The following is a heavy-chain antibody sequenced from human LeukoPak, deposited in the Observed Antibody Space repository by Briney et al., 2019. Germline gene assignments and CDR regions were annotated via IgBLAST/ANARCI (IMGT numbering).Heavy chain of an antibody. CDR2: ISSTSSYI. V-gene: IGHV3-23*01. J-gene: IGHJ4*02. D-gene: IGHD5-24*01. CDR1: GFTFSSYG. Sequence: GGSLRLSCAASGFTFSSYGMSWVRQAPGKGLEWVSAISSTSSYIYYADSVKGRFTISRDNSKGTVYLQMNSLRPEDTAVYYCAKDDAWLQYGNWGRGTLVTVSS. CDR3: AKDDAWLQYGN.